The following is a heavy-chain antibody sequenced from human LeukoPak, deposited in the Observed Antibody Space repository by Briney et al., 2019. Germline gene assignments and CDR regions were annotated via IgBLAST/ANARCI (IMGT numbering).Heavy chain of an antibody. CDR3: ARDNGWELRGFDY. J-gene: IGHJ4*02. D-gene: IGHD1-26*01. Sequence: PGGSLRLSCAASGFTFSSYAMHWVRQAPGKGLEWVAVIWYDGSNKYYADSVKGRFTISRDNSKDTLYLQMNSLRAEDTAVYYCARDNGWELRGFDYWGQGTLVTVSS. CDR2: IWYDGSNK. V-gene: IGHV3-33*08. CDR1: GFTFSSYA.